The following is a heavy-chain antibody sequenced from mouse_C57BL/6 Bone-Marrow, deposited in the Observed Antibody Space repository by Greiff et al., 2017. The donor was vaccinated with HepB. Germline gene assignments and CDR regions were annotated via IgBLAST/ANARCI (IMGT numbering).Heavy chain of an antibody. J-gene: IGHJ4*01. Sequence: VQLQQPGAELVKPGASVKLSCKASGYTFTSYWMHWVKQRPGQGLEWIGMIHPNSGSTNYNEKLKSKATLTVDKSSSKAYMQLSSLTSADSAVDYCAGYAMDYWGQGTSVTVSS. CDR2: IHPNSGST. V-gene: IGHV1-64*01. CDR1: GYTFTSYW. CDR3: AGYAMDY.